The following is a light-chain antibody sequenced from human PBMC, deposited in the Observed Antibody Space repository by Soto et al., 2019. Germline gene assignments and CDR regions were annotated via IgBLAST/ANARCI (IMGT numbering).Light chain of an antibody. CDR1: SSNIGSHI. Sequence: QSVLTQPPSASGAPGQRVTISCSGSSSNIGSHIVNWYQQVPGTAPKLLIYTNNQRPSGVPDRISGSKSGTSASLAISGLQSEDEADYYCAAWDDSAFGVVFGGGTKLTVL. V-gene: IGLV1-44*01. J-gene: IGLJ2*01. CDR2: TNN. CDR3: AAWDDSAFGVV.